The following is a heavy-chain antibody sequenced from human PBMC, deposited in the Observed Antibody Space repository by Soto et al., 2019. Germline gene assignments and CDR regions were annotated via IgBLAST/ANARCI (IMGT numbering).Heavy chain of an antibody. J-gene: IGHJ3*02. D-gene: IGHD2-21*02. CDR1: GFSLSTSGVA. Sequence: QITLKESGPTLVKPTQTLTLTCTFSGFSLSTSGVAVGWIRQPPGKALEWLALIYWDDDKRYSPSMKGRLTITRDTSKNQVVFIMTNMDPEDTATYYCAHRLTATAFDIWGQGTMVTVSS. CDR2: IYWDDDK. V-gene: IGHV2-5*02. CDR3: AHRLTATAFDI.